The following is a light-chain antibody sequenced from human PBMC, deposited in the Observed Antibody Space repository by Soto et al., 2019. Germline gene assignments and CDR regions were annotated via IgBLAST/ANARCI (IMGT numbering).Light chain of an antibody. V-gene: IGKV3-15*01. CDR3: QQYNNWPQT. CDR1: QSVIGN. CDR2: GAS. J-gene: IGKJ1*01. Sequence: EIVMTQSPATLSVSPGERATLSCRASQSVIGNVAWYQQRPGQAPRLLIYGASTRATGIPARFSGSGSGTEFTLTIRSLQSEDFGVYFCQQYNNWPQTFGQGTKVDIK.